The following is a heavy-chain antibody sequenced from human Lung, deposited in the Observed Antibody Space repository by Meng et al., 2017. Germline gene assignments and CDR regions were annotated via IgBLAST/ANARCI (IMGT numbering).Heavy chain of an antibody. V-gene: IGHV3-23*01. D-gene: IGHD5-18*01. CDR3: AKEAAMAS. CDR1: GFTFTAFS. J-gene: IGHJ5*02. Sequence: VQSYDSGGSLVQPGGSLSLSCAASGFTFTAFSMTWVRQAPGKGLEWVSTISSTGDSTFYPDSVKGRFIVSRDNSKNTLYLQMNSLRAEDTAIYYCAKEAAMASWGQGTLVTVSS. CDR2: ISSTGDST.